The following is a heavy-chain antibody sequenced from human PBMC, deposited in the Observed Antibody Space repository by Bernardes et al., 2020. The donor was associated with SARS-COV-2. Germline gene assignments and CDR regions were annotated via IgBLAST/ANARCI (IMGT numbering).Heavy chain of an antibody. CDR1: GFTFDDYA. J-gene: IGHJ4*02. CDR3: AKCLVVILGSDCHYFDY. CDR2: ISWNSGSI. V-gene: IGHV3-9*01. Sequence: GGSLRLSCAASGFTFDDYAMHWVRQAPGKGLEWVSGISWNSGSIGYADSVKGRFTISRDNAKNSLYLQMNSLRAEDTALYYCAKCLVVILGSDCHYFDYWGQGTLVTVSS. D-gene: IGHD3-22*01.